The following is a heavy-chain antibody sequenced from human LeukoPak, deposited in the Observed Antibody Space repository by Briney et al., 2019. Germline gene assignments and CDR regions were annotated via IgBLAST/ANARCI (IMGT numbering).Heavy chain of an antibody. J-gene: IGHJ3*02. V-gene: IGHV1-46*03. Sequence: ASVKVSSKASGYTFTSYYMHWVRQAPGQGLEWMGIINPSGGSTSYAQKFQGRVTMTRDTSTSTVYMELSSLRSEDTAVYYCARRITMNRDAFDIWGQGTMVTVSS. CDR2: INPSGGST. CDR3: ARRITMNRDAFDI. CDR1: GYTFTSYY. D-gene: IGHD3-22*01.